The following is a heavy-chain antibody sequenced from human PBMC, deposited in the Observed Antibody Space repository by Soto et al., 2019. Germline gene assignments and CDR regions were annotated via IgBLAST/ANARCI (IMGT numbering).Heavy chain of an antibody. CDR2: IDPNSGDT. V-gene: IGHV1-2*02. CDR3: ASSGYYYDSSGYSYYYGMDV. J-gene: IGHJ6*02. CDR1: GYSFSDYY. D-gene: IGHD3-22*01. Sequence: VASVKVSCKASGYSFSDYYIHWVRQAPGQGLEWMGWIDPNSGDTNFAQRFQGRVTMTRDTSISTAYMELTSLRSDDTAVYYCASSGYYYDSSGYSYYYGMDVWGQGTTVTVSS.